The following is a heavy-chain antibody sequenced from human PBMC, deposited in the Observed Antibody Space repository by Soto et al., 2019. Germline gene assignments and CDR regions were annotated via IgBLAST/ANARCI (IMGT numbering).Heavy chain of an antibody. CDR1: GFTFSSYS. J-gene: IGHJ4*02. D-gene: IGHD3-22*01. CDR2: ISSSSSYI. Sequence: EVQLVESGGGLVKPGGSLRLSCAASGFTFSSYSMNWVRQAPGKGLEWVSSISSSSSYIYYADSVKGRFTISRDNAKNSLYLQMNSLRAEDTAVYSCASVPYDSSGYYSYYWGQGTLVTVSS. CDR3: ASVPYDSSGYYSYY. V-gene: IGHV3-21*01.